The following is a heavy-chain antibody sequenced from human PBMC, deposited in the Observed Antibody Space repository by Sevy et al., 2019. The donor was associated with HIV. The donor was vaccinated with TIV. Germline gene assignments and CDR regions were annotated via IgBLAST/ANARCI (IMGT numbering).Heavy chain of an antibody. CDR2: VYYNGHI. Sequence: SETLSLTCTVSGGSITSLYWNWIRQPPGKGLEWIANVYYNGHINYNPSLKSRVTLSLDRSKSQFSLRLSSVTAADTAMYYCAGENAWGRGYSWGQGTLVTVSS. D-gene: IGHD1-26*01. V-gene: IGHV4-59*08. CDR1: GGSITSLY. J-gene: IGHJ4*02. CDR3: AGENAWGRGYS.